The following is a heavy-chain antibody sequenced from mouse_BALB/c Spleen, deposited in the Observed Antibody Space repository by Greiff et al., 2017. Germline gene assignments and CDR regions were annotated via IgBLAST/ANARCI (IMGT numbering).Heavy chain of an antibody. D-gene: IGHD2-2*01. J-gene: IGHJ2*01. CDR1: GFNIKDTY. V-gene: IGHV14-3*02. Sequence: EVQRVESGAELVKPGASVKLSCTASGFNIKDTYMHWVKQRPEQGLEWIGRIDPANGNTKYDPKFQGKATITADTSSNTAYLQLSSLTSEDTAVYYCARDGYDVGLYFDYWGQGTTLTVSS. CDR2: IDPANGNT. CDR3: ARDGYDVGLYFDY.